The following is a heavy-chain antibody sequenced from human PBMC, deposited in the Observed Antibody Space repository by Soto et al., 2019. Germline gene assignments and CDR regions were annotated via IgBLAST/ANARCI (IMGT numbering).Heavy chain of an antibody. CDR3: ARGGYEYGWGSYRRPGGMGV. J-gene: IGHJ6*02. Sequence: VKVSCKASGYTFTGYYMHWVRQAPGQGLEWMGWINPNSGGTNYAQKFQGRVTMTRDTSISTAYMELSRLRSDATAVYYCARGGYEYGWGSYRRPGGMGVWGRGTTVTVSS. CDR2: INPNSGGT. CDR1: GYTFTGYY. D-gene: IGHD3-16*02. V-gene: IGHV1-2*02.